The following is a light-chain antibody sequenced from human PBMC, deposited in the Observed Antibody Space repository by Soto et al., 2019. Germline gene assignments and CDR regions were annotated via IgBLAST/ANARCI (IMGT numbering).Light chain of an antibody. Sequence: EIVMTQSPATLSVSPGERATLSCRASQSVSSNLAWYQQKPGQAPRLLIYGASTRATGIPARFSGSGSGTEFPLTISRLQSEDFGVYYCQQYNNWPPLTFGGGTKVEIK. J-gene: IGKJ4*01. CDR2: GAS. CDR3: QQYNNWPPLT. V-gene: IGKV3-15*01. CDR1: QSVSSN.